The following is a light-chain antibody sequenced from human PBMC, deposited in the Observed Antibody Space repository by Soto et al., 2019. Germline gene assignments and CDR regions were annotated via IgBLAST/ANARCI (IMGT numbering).Light chain of an antibody. J-gene: IGLJ1*01. V-gene: IGLV2-14*01. Sequence: QSALTQPASVXGSXXXXXXISCTGTSSDVGGYNYVSWYQQYPGKAPKLMISGVSNRPSGVSNRFSGSKSDNMASLTISGLQAEDEADYYCSSYTTTRHYVFGTGTKLTVL. CDR2: GVS. CDR3: SSYTTTRHYV. CDR1: SSDVGGYNY.